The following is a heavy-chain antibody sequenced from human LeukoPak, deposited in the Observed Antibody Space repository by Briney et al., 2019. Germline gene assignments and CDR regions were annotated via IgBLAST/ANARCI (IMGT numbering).Heavy chain of an antibody. J-gene: IGHJ4*02. CDR2: IYPGDSDT. CDR3: ARWGVSIAARSHFDY. D-gene: IGHD6-6*01. V-gene: IGHV5-51*01. CDR1: GYYFPTYG. Sequence: AVSLHISSNGSGYYFPTYGIGWVRQMPGKGLEWMGIIYPGDSDTRYSPSFQGQVTISADKSISTAYLQWSSLKASDTAMYYCARWGVSIAARSHFDYWGQGTLVTVFS.